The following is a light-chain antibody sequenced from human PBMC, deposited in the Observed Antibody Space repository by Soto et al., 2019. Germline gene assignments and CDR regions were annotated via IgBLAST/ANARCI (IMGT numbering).Light chain of an antibody. CDR1: QSVSSY. J-gene: IGKJ3*01. CDR3: QQRSNWPPRIT. Sequence: EIVLTQSPATLSLSPGERATLSCRASQSVSSYLAWYQQKPGQAPRLLIYDASNRATGIPGRFSGSGSGTDFTLTISSLEPEDFAVYYCQQRSNWPPRITFGPGTKVDIK. V-gene: IGKV3-11*01. CDR2: DAS.